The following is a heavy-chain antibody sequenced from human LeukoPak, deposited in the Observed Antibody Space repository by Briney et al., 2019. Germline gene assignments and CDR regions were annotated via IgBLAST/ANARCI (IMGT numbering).Heavy chain of an antibody. D-gene: IGHD6-13*01. J-gene: IGHJ4*02. CDR1: GFTFSSYS. CDR2: ISSSSSTI. Sequence: GGSLRLSCAASGFTFSSYSMNWVRQAPGKGLEWVSYISSSSSTIYYADSVKGRFTISRDNAKNTLYLQMNSLRAEDTAVYYCARSASIAAAAELDYWGQGTLVTVSS. CDR3: ARSASIAAAAELDY. V-gene: IGHV3-48*04.